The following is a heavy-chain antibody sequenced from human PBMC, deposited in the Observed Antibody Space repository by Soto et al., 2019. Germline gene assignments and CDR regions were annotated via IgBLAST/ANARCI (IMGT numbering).Heavy chain of an antibody. CDR2: TYYRSKWYN. J-gene: IGHJ6*02. V-gene: IGHV6-1*01. CDR3: ARWRLELPFEFFCDMDV. CDR1: GDSVSSNSAA. Sequence: SQTLSLTCAISGDSVSSNSAAWNWIRQSPSRDLEWLGRTYYRSKWYNDYAVSVKSRITISPDTSKNQFSMLLNSVTPEDKAVYYCARWRLELPFEFFCDMDVWGQGTTVTVSS. D-gene: IGHD1-7*01.